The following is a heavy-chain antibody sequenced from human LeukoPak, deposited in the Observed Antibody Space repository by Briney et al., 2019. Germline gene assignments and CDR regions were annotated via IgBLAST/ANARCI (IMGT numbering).Heavy chain of an antibody. CDR2: IFSGGTT. D-gene: IGHD3-10*01. CDR1: GFAFSRYW. V-gene: IGHV3-53*01. J-gene: IGHJ6*03. CDR3: ARFSGPGMQHYYYYMDV. Sequence: GGSLRLSCAASGFAFSRYWMHWVRQAPGKGLEWVSVIFSGGTTYYADSVKGRFTVSRDNSKNMMYLQMNSLRAEDAAVYYCARFSGPGMQHYYYYMDVWGTGTTVTVSS.